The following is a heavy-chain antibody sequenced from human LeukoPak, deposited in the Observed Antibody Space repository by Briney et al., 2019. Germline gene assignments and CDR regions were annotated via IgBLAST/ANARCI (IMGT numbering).Heavy chain of an antibody. CDR3: VRDEDYGIYVNFDY. Sequence: ASVKVSCKTSGYSFILYGISWVRQAPGQGLEWMGWTSAYNGHTVYAQKFQDRVTMTTDTSTTTVYMELRSLISDDTAVYYYVRDEDYGIYVNFDYWGQGTLVTVSS. J-gene: IGHJ4*02. CDR1: GYSFILYG. CDR2: TSAYNGHT. D-gene: IGHD4-17*01. V-gene: IGHV1-18*01.